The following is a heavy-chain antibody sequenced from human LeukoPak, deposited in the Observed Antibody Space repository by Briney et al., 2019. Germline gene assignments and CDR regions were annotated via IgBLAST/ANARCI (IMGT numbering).Heavy chain of an antibody. J-gene: IGHJ6*02. CDR1: GYTLTSYR. Sequence: ASVKVSCKASGYTLTSYRISWLRQAPAQGLEWMGWINAYNGKTNYAQKLQGRVTMTTDTSTRTAYMELRSLRSDDTAVYYCARETRDGDYVSLYYYYRMDIWGQGTTVSVPS. CDR2: INAYNGKT. V-gene: IGHV1-18*01. CDR3: ARETRDGDYVSLYYYYRMDI. D-gene: IGHD4-17*01.